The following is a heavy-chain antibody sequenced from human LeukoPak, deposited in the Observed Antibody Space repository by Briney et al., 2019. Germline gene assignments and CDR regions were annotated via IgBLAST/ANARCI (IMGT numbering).Heavy chain of an antibody. D-gene: IGHD3-22*01. J-gene: IGHJ3*02. CDR1: GFTFRNAW. CDR2: IKSKSDGGTT. V-gene: IGHV3-15*01. Sequence: GGSLRLSCAASGFTFRNAWMSWVRQAPGKGLEWVGRIKSKSDGGTTDYAAPVKGRFTISRDYSKNTLNLQMNSLKTEDTAVYYCTTAGRTYYFDSSGYWNAFDIWGQGTMVTVSS. CDR3: TTAGRTYYFDSSGYWNAFDI.